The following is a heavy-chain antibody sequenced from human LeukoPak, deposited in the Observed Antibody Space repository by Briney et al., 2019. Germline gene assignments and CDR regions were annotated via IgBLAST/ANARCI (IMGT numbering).Heavy chain of an antibody. Sequence: GASVKVSCKASGYTFTSYGISWVRQAPGQGLEWMGWISAYNGNTNYAHKLQGRVTMTTDTSTSTAYMELRSLRSDDTAVYSCARDQYSSGWTLPLPRFDYWGQGTLVTVSS. J-gene: IGHJ4*02. CDR2: ISAYNGNT. V-gene: IGHV1-18*04. CDR3: ARDQYSSGWTLPLPRFDY. D-gene: IGHD6-19*01. CDR1: GYTFTSYG.